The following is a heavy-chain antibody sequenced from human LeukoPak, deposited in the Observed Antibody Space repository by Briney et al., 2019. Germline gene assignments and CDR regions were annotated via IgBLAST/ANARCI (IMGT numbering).Heavy chain of an antibody. V-gene: IGHV3-33*01. J-gene: IGHJ4*02. Sequence: GRSLRLSCAASGFTFSSYGMHWVRQAPGKGLEWVAVIWYDGSNKYYADSVKGRFTISRDNSKNTLYLQMNSLRAEDTAVYYCARGRYSSGWSPPVFSDDYLDYWGQGTLVTVSS. CDR2: IWYDGSNK. CDR3: ARGRYSSGWSPPVFSDDYLDY. CDR1: GFTFSSYG. D-gene: IGHD6-19*01.